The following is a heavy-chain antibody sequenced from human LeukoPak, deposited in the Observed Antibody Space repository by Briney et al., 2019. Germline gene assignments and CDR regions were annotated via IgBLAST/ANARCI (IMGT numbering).Heavy chain of an antibody. J-gene: IGHJ4*02. Sequence: GASVKVSCKASGYTFTSYGITWLRQAPGQGFEWMGWISAYDGNTNYAQKFQGRVTMTTDTSTNTAYMELRSLRSDDTAVYYCARGATGAEPFWGQGTLVTVSS. CDR1: GYTFTSYG. CDR2: ISAYDGNT. CDR3: ARGATGAEPF. D-gene: IGHD1-14*01. V-gene: IGHV1-18*01.